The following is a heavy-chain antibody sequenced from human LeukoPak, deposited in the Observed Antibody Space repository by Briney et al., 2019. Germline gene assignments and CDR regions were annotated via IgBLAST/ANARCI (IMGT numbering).Heavy chain of an antibody. V-gene: IGHV4-61*02. J-gene: IGHJ4*02. Sequence: SETLSLTCTVSGGSISSGDYYWSWIRQPAGKGLEWIGRIYTSGSTNYNPSLKSRVTMSVDTSKNQFSLKLSSVTAADTAVYYCARGHVYGDYGFDYWGQGTLVTVSS. CDR2: IYTSGST. CDR1: GGSISSGDYY. CDR3: ARGHVYGDYGFDY. D-gene: IGHD4-17*01.